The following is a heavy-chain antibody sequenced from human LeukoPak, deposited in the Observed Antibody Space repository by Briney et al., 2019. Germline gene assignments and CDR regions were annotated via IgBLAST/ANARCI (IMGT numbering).Heavy chain of an antibody. CDR1: GFTFDDYA. D-gene: IGHD4-17*01. CDR2: INWNGGST. CDR3: ARANGDLYYYYYYMDV. Sequence: GGSLRLSCSASGFTFDDYAMHWVRQAPGKGLEWVSGINWNGGSTGYADSVKGRFTISRDNAKNSLYLQMNSLRAEDTALYYCARANGDLYYYYYYMDVWGKGTTVTVSS. V-gene: IGHV3-20*04. J-gene: IGHJ6*03.